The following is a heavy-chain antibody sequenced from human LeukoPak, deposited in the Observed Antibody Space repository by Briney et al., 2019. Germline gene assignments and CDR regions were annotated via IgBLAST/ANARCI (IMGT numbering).Heavy chain of an antibody. V-gene: IGHV4-39*01. CDR1: GGSISSSSYY. Sequence: SEALSLTCTVSGGSISSSSYYWGWIRQPPGKGLEWIGSIYYSGSTYYNPSLKSRVTISVDTSKNQFSLKLSSVTAADTAVYYCARHDYVLGSYHYWGQGTLVTVSS. D-gene: IGHD3-16*02. CDR3: ARHDYVLGSYHY. J-gene: IGHJ4*02. CDR2: IYYSGST.